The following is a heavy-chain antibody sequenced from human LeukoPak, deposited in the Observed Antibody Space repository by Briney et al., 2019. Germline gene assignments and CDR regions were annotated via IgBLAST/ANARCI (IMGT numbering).Heavy chain of an antibody. CDR3: ARAPKPGSTRAAFDI. CDR1: GFTFSSSW. D-gene: IGHD1-26*01. V-gene: IGHV3-7*01. CDR2: IKPDGSDK. Sequence: GGSLRLSCAASGFTFSSSWMTWVRQAPGKGLEWVANIKPDGSDKYYVDSVKGRFTISRDNAKNSLYLQMNSLRAEDTAVYYCARAPKPGSTRAAFDIWGQGTMVTVSS. J-gene: IGHJ3*02.